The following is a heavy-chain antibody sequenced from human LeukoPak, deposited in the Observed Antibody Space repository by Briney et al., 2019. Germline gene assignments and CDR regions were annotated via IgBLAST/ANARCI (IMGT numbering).Heavy chain of an antibody. V-gene: IGHV1-69*05. J-gene: IGHJ6*03. CDR2: IIPIFGTA. CDR3: ARAIVGATTQSNYYYYMDV. Sequence: SVKVSCKASGGTFSSYAFSWVRQAPGQGLEWMGGIIPIFGTANYAQKFQGRVTITTDESTSTAYMELSSLRSEDTAVYYCARAIVGATTQSNYYYYMDVWGKGTTVTVSS. CDR1: GGTFSSYA. D-gene: IGHD1-26*01.